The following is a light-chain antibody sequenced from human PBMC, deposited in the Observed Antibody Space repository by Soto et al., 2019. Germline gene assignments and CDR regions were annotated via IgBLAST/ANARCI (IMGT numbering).Light chain of an antibody. CDR3: QQYQWSPLT. CDR1: QSAHNN. CDR2: LTS. V-gene: IGKV3-15*01. Sequence: EIVMTQSPATLSVSPGERATLSCRASQSAHNNLAWYQQKPGQAPRLLIYLTSTMPTGVPARFSGSGSGTDFTLTISSLQSEDFAFSYCQQYQWSPLTFGGGAKVAIK. J-gene: IGKJ4*01.